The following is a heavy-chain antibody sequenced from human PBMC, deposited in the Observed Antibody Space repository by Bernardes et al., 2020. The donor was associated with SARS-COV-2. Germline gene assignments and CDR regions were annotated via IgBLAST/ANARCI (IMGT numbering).Heavy chain of an antibody. CDR1: SFSFIRFC. CDR2: IIAFLTST. Sequence: TLLLSCSLSSFSFIRFCIHFIRQAPLNFLVLVSRIIAFLTSTSYSHAVNGRFYISRDNAKNTLSLQMNSLSADDTAVYYCARGAYSLDRSGTRSVFDIWGQATMVTVYS. V-gene: IGHV3-74*01. D-gene: IGHD3-22*01. CDR3: ARGAYSLDRSGTRSVFDI. J-gene: IGHJ3*02.